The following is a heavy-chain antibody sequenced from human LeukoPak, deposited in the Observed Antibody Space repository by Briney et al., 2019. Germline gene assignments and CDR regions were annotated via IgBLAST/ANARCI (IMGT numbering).Heavy chain of an antibody. D-gene: IGHD2-15*01. Sequence: ASVKVSGKASGYTFTSYGISWVRQAPGQGLESMGWISAYNGNTNYAQKLQGRVTMTTDTSTSTAYMELRSLRSDDTAVYYCARGIVVVVAATPGYYGMDVWGQGTTVTVSS. CDR3: ARGIVVVVAATPGYYGMDV. V-gene: IGHV1-18*01. CDR2: ISAYNGNT. J-gene: IGHJ6*02. CDR1: GYTFTSYG.